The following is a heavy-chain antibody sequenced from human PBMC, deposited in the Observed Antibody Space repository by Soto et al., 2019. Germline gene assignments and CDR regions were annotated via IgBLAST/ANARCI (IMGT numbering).Heavy chain of an antibody. CDR1: GGSVSSGSYY. V-gene: IGHV4-61*01. J-gene: IGHJ1*01. CDR3: ATNYDFWSGAEMVNFQH. D-gene: IGHD3-3*01. CDR2: IYYSGST. Sequence: QVQLQESGPGLVKPSETLSLTCTVSGGSVSSGSYYWSWIRQPPGKGLEWIGYIYYSGSTNYNPSLKSRVTISVDTSKNQFSLKLSSVTAADTAVYYCATNYDFWSGAEMVNFQHWGQGTLVTVSS.